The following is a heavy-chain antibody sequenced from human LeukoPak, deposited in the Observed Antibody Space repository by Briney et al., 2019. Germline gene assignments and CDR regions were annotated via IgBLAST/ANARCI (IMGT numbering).Heavy chain of an antibody. J-gene: IGHJ4*02. Sequence: ASVKVSCKASGYTFTGYYIHWVRQAAGQGLEWMGFINPNTGGTSYAQKFQARVTKTRDTSISTAYMELSGLRSDDTAVYYCARRYDFWSGYPTAFDYWGQGTLVTVSS. CDR1: GYTFTGYY. CDR3: ARRYDFWSGYPTAFDY. D-gene: IGHD3-3*01. CDR2: INPNTGGT. V-gene: IGHV1-2*02.